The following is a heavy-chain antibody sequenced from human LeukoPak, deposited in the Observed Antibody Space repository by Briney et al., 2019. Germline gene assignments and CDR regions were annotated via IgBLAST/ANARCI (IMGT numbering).Heavy chain of an antibody. D-gene: IGHD6-19*01. CDR3: ARDRGGSGWYYLGY. Sequence: GGSLRLSCAASGFTFSIYAMHWVRQAPGKGLEWVSSISYNGSTQYYADSVKGRFTISRDNSKNTLFVQMDSLRGEDTAVYYCARDRGGSGWYYLGYWGQGTLVTVSS. CDR1: GFTFSIYA. CDR2: ISYNGSTQ. V-gene: IGHV3-30-3*01. J-gene: IGHJ4*02.